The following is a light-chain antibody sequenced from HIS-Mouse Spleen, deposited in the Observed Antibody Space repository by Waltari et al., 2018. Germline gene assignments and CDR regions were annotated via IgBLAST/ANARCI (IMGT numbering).Light chain of an antibody. Sequence: SYELTQPPSVSVSPGQTARITCSGDAFPKQYAYGYPQKPGQAPVLVIYKDSERPSGIPERFSGSSSGTTVTLTISGVQAEDEADYYCQSADSSGTYVVFGGGTKLTVL. CDR3: QSADSSGTYVV. J-gene: IGLJ2*01. CDR2: KDS. V-gene: IGLV3-25*03. CDR1: AFPKQY.